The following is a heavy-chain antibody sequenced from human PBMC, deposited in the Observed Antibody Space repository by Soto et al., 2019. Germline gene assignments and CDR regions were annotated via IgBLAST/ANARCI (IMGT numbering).Heavy chain of an antibody. CDR2: ISGSGTYI. J-gene: IGHJ6*02. V-gene: IGHV3-11*05. CDR1: GFSFNDYY. CDR3: ARGRGWQYSYDSERRYYHGMDV. Sequence: QVQLVESGGDLVKPGGSLRLACAASGFSFNDYYMNWIRQAPGKGLEWVSYISGSGTYINSANSVKGRFTISRDNAKNSLYLHMNGLRAEDTAVYYCARGRGWQYSYDSERRYYHGMDVWGQGTTVTVFS. D-gene: IGHD3-10*01.